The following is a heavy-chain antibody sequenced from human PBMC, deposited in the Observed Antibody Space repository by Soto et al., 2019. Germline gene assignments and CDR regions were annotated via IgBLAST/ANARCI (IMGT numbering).Heavy chain of an antibody. CDR2: IVGSGGST. CDR3: AKVGWENF. Sequence: EVKLVEFGGGSVQPGGSLRLSCAASGFTFSSYAMSWVRQASGKGLEWVSAIVGSGGSTHYADSVKGRFTISRDNSKNTVYLQMNSLRVEDTAVYYCAKVGWENFWGQGTLVTVSS. CDR1: GFTFSSYA. J-gene: IGHJ4*02. D-gene: IGHD1-26*01. V-gene: IGHV3-23*04.